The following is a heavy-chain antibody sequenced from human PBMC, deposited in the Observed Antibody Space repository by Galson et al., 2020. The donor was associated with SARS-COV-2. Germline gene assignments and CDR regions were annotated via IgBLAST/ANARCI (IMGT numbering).Heavy chain of an antibody. D-gene: IGHD3-10*01. CDR2: ISYSAST. Sequence: SQTLSLTCTVSGGSIRGSSYFWGWLRQPPGKGLEWIGGISYSASTYYNPSLKSRVTISVDTSKNQFSLKLSFVTAADTAVYYCAVPMVRGVIVSAFDMWGQGTMVTVST. J-gene: IGHJ3*02. CDR3: AVPMVRGVIVSAFDM. V-gene: IGHV4-39*01. CDR1: GGSIRGSSYF.